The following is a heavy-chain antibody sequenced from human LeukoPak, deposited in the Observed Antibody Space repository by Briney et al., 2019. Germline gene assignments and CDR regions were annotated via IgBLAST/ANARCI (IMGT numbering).Heavy chain of an antibody. CDR1: GYTFTGCY. J-gene: IGHJ4*02. CDR2: INPNSGGT. Sequence: ASVKVSCKASGYTFTGCYMHWVRQAPGQGLEWMGRINPNSGGTNYAQKFQGRVTMTRDTSISTAYMELSRLRSDDTAVYYCARAAAGTGSRGDYWGQGTLVTVSS. D-gene: IGHD6-13*01. V-gene: IGHV1-2*06. CDR3: ARAAAGTGSRGDY.